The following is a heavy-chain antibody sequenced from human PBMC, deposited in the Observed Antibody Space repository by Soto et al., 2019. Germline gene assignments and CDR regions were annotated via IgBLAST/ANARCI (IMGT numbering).Heavy chain of an antibody. D-gene: IGHD6-19*01. CDR2: SYYGGST. CDR1: GDSISNYY. V-gene: IGHV4-59*08. CDR3: AIYGLPNSCSTGYYYISS. Sequence: QVQLQESGPGLVKPSETLSLTCPVSGDSISNYYWSWIRQPPGKGLEWIGCSYYGGSTNYKPSLKGRGTCSLDSSKSQSALKQNSVAASDSAVYYRAIYGLPNSCSTGYYYISSWGQGILGTVSS. J-gene: IGHJ5*02.